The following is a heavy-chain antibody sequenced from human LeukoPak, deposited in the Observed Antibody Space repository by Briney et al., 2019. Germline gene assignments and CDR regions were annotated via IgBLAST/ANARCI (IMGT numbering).Heavy chain of an antibody. CDR3: AKDFRSSGWYGGVIDY. V-gene: IGHV3-48*03. D-gene: IGHD6-19*01. J-gene: IGHJ4*02. CDR2: INPSGNTF. Sequence: GGSLRLSCAASGFTFSSYEVHWVRQAPGKGLEWVSNINPSGNTFYYADSVKGRFTISRDNSKNTLDLQMNSLRAEDTAVYYCAKDFRSSGWYGGVIDYWGQGALVTVSS. CDR1: GFTFSSYE.